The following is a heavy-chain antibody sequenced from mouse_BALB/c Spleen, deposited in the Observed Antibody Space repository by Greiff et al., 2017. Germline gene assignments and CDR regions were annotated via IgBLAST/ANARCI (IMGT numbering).Heavy chain of an antibody. V-gene: IGHV6-6*02. J-gene: IGHJ2*01. CDR1: GFTFSNYW. Sequence: EVQLVESGGGLVQPGGSMKLSCVASGFTFSNYWMNWVRQSPEKGLEWVAEISLKSNNYATHYAESVKGRFTISRDDSTSSVYLQMNNLRDEDTDIYYCTREGYGSYFDYWGQGTTLTVSS. CDR2: ISLKSNNYAT. D-gene: IGHD2-10*02. CDR3: TREGYGSYFDY.